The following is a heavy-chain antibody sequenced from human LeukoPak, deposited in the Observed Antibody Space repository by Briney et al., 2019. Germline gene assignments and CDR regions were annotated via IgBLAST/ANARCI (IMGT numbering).Heavy chain of an antibody. Sequence: SQTLSLTCTVSGDSINSRGYYWTWIRQYPGKGLEWIGYISYSGSTNYNPSLKSRVTILVDTSKSQFSLNLSSVTAADTAVYYGATDTLVAASRYYYYRMDVWGQGTTVTVSS. CDR1: GDSINSRGYY. CDR3: ATDTLVAASRYYYYRMDV. J-gene: IGHJ6*02. CDR2: ISYSGST. V-gene: IGHV4-31*03. D-gene: IGHD6-25*01.